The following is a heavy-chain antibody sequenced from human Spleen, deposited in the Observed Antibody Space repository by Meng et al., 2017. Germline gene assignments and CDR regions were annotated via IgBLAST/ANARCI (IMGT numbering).Heavy chain of an antibody. CDR2: INQDGSVK. J-gene: IGHJ4*02. D-gene: IGHD6-13*01. V-gene: IGHV3-7*01. CDR1: GFTFSTYG. CDR3: ATSSAAAGND. Sequence: GESLKISCVTSGFTFSTYGMYWVRQAPGKGLEWVANINQDGSVKSYVGSVRGRFTISRDNAKNSLYLQINSLRADDTALYYCATSSAAAGNDWGQGTLVTVSS.